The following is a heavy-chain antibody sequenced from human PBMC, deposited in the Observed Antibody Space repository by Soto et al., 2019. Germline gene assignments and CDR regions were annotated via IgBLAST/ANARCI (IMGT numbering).Heavy chain of an antibody. D-gene: IGHD2-2*01. Sequence: PGGSLRLSCAASGFTFTTHRMHWVRQAPGKGLVWVSHINRDGSTTTYADSVKGRFTISRDNAKNTLYLQMSSLRAEDTAVYYCVAPSCNSINCFAFDDWGQGTLVTVSS. J-gene: IGHJ4*02. CDR1: GFTFTTHR. V-gene: IGHV3-74*01. CDR3: VAPSCNSINCFAFDD. CDR2: INRDGSTT.